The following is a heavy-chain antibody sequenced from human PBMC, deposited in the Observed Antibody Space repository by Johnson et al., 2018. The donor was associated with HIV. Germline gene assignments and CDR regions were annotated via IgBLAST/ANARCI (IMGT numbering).Heavy chain of an antibody. V-gene: IGHV3-11*04. J-gene: IGHJ3*02. CDR1: GFTFSDHY. CDR3: ARGGGDCGGDCFLGAFDI. D-gene: IGHD2-21*01. Sequence: QVQLVESGGGLVQPGGSLRLSCAASGFTFSDHYMSWIRQAPGKGLEWVSYISSSVSTRYYADSVKGLFTISTDNAKNSLYLQMHSLRAEDTALYYCARGGGDCGGDCFLGAFDIWGQGTMVTVSS. CDR2: ISSSVSTR.